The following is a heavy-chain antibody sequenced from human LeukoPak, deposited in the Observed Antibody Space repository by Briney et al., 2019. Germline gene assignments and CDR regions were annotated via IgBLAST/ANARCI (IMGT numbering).Heavy chain of an antibody. V-gene: IGHV3-23*01. Sequence: GGSLRLSCAASGFTFRSYAMSWVRQAPGKGLEWVSAISGGGGSTYYADSVKGRFTISRDYSKNTLYLQMNSLRAEDTAVYYCAKDSYDYGDSLESVVVEYFQHWGQGTLVTVSS. CDR2: ISGGGGST. J-gene: IGHJ1*01. D-gene: IGHD4-17*01. CDR1: GFTFRSYA. CDR3: AKDSYDYGDSLESVVVEYFQH.